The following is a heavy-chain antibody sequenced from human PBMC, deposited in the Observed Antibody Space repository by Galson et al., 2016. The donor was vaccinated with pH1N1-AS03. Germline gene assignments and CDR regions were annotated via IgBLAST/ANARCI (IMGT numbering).Heavy chain of an antibody. J-gene: IGHJ4*02. D-gene: IGHD3-16*01. V-gene: IGHV3-23*01. Sequence: LRLSCAASGFSFNSYAMSWVRQAPGKGLEWVSAISASGGSTYYGDSVKGRFTISRDKSKSTLYLQINSLRADDTAVYYCAKGGSATYAFDYWGQGTLVTVSS. CDR1: GFSFNSYA. CDR2: ISASGGST. CDR3: AKGGSATYAFDY.